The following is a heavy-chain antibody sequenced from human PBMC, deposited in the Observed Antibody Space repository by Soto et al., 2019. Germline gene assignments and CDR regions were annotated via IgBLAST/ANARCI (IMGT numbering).Heavy chain of an antibody. D-gene: IGHD2-2*01. J-gene: IGHJ5*02. CDR2: IYYSGRT. Sequence: QVQLQESGPGLVKPSETLSLTCTVSGGSVSSVSYYWSWIRQPPGKGLEWIGYIYYSGRTNYNPSLTSRVTMSVDTSKSQFSRKLSSVTVADTAVYYCARYCCSVTCHGFDPWCQGTLVTVSS. CDR3: ARYCCSVTCHGFDP. CDR1: GGSVSSVSYY. V-gene: IGHV4-61*01.